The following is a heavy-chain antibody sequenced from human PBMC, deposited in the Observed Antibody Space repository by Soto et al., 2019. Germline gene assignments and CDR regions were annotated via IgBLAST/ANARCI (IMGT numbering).Heavy chain of an antibody. CDR1: GFTFDDYA. J-gene: IGHJ6*03. D-gene: IGHD3-10*01. CDR3: ASTPLLQWFDRAENYMDV. CDR2: ISWNSGSI. V-gene: IGHV3-9*01. Sequence: DVQLVESGGGLVQPGRSLRLSCAASGFTFDDYAMHWVRQAPGKGLEWVSGISWNSGSIGYADSVKGRFTISRDNAKNSLYLQMNSLRAEDTALYYCASTPLLQWFDRAENYMDVWGKGTTVTVSS.